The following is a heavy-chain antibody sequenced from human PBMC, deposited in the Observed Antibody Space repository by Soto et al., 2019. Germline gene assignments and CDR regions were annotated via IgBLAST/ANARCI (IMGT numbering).Heavy chain of an antibody. D-gene: IGHD3-22*01. CDR2: MNPNSGNT. V-gene: IGHV1-8*01. CDR1: GYTFTSYD. J-gene: IGHJ4*02. CDR3: ARGGYDSSGYYSYYFDY. Sequence: QVQLVQSGAEVKKPGASVKVSCKASGYTFTSYDINWVRQATGQGLEWMGWMNPNSGNTGYAQKFQGRVTMTSNTSISTAYMELSSLRSEDTAVYYCARGGYDSSGYYSYYFDYWGQGTLVTVSS.